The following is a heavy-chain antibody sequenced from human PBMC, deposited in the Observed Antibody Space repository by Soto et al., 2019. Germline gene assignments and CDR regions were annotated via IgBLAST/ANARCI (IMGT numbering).Heavy chain of an antibody. V-gene: IGHV4-4*02. CDR1: GGSISSSNW. CDR3: ARVYSSSWYAPYYFDY. D-gene: IGHD6-13*01. Sequence: QVQLQESGPGLVKPSGTLSLTCAVSGGSISSSNWWSWVRQPPGKGLEWIGEIYHSGSTNYNPSLKSRGTISVDKSKNQFSLKLSSVTAADTAVYYCARVYSSSWYAPYYFDYWGQGTLVTVSS. CDR2: IYHSGST. J-gene: IGHJ4*02.